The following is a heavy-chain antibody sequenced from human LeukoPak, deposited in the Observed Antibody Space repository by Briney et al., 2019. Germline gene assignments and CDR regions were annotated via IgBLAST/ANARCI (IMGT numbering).Heavy chain of an antibody. CDR1: SGSIDITNY. CDR2: ISHSGTT. D-gene: IGHD2/OR15-2a*01. Sequence: PETLSLTCAVSSGSIDITNYWSWVRQAPGKGLEWVGEISHSGTTNYSPSLRSRVAMSLDRANNQFSLNLTSVTDADTAVYYCTRENRPFCPFAYWGQGVLVTVSS. J-gene: IGHJ4*02. CDR3: TRENRPFCPFAY. V-gene: IGHV4-4*03.